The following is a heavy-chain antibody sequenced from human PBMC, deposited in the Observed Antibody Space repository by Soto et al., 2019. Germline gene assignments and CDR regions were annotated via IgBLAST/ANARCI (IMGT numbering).Heavy chain of an antibody. CDR2: IYYSGST. D-gene: IGHD3-22*01. CDR3: ARSYYYDSSGYDHFDY. V-gene: IGHV4-30-4*01. J-gene: IGHJ4*02. Sequence: SETLSLTCTVSGGSISSGDYYWSWIRQPPGKGLEWIGYIYYSGSTYYNPSLKSRVTISVDTSKNQFSLKLSSVTAADTAVYYCARSYYYDSSGYDHFDYWGQGTLVTVSS. CDR1: GGSISSGDYY.